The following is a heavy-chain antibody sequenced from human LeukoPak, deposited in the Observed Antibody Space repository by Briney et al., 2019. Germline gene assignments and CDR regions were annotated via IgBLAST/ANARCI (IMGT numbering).Heavy chain of an antibody. V-gene: IGHV4-34*01. CDR2: INHSGST. CDR1: GGSFGGYY. J-gene: IGHJ5*02. Sequence: SETLSLTCAVYGGSFGGYYWSWIRQPPGKGLEWIGEINHSGSTNYNPSLKSRVTISVDTSKNQFSLKLSSVTAADTAVYYCARGASGWYFTTYNWFDPWGQGTLVTVSS. D-gene: IGHD6-19*01. CDR3: ARGASGWYFTTYNWFDP.